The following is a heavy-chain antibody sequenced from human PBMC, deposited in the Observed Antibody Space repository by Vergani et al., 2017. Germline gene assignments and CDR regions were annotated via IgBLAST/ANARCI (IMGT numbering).Heavy chain of an antibody. Sequence: QVQLQESGPGLVKPSQTLSLTCTVSGGSISSGSYYWSWIRQPAGKGLEWIGRIYTSGSTNYNPSLKSRVTMSVDTSKNQFSLKLSSVTAADTAVYYCAGSGSYYYYFDYWGQGTLVTVSS. D-gene: IGHD3-10*01. CDR1: GGSISSGSYY. CDR3: AGSGSYYYYFDY. J-gene: IGHJ4*02. CDR2: IYTSGST. V-gene: IGHV4-61*02.